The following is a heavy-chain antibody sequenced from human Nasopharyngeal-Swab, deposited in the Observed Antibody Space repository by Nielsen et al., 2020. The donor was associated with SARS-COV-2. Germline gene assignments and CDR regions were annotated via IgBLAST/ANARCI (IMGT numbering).Heavy chain of an antibody. J-gene: IGHJ5*02. CDR2: IYYSVNT. CDR1: GGSISRSNYY. Sequence: SETLSLTCTVSGGSISRSNYYWAWVRQPPGKGLEWIGNIYYSVNTSYNPSLKSRVTISVDTSKNHFYLKVTSVTASDTAMYFCATSLLRGHSSTWSPWGQGTLVAVSS. D-gene: IGHD6-13*01. V-gene: IGHV4-39*01. CDR3: ATSLLRGHSSTWSP.